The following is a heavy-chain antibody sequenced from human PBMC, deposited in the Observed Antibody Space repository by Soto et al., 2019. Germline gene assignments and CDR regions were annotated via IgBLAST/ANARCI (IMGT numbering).Heavy chain of an antibody. CDR3: AKGGVWDSSGYLTFDY. D-gene: IGHD3-22*01. V-gene: IGHV3-30*18. CDR1: GFTFSSYG. J-gene: IGHJ4*02. Sequence: QVQLVESGGGVVQPGRSLRLSCAASGFTFSSYGMHWVRKAPGKGLEWVAVISYDGSNKYYADSVKGRFTISRDNSKNTLYLQMNSLRAEDTAVYYCAKGGVWDSSGYLTFDYWGQGTLVTVSS. CDR2: ISYDGSNK.